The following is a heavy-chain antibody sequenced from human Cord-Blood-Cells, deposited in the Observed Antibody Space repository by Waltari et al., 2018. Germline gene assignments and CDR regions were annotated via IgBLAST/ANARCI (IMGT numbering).Heavy chain of an antibody. CDR3: ARDGRGYDFWSGSNWFDP. V-gene: IGHV1-2*02. CDR1: GYTFTGYY. Sequence: QVQLVQSGAEVKKPGASVKVSCKASGYTFTGYYMHWVRQAPGQGLEWMGWINPNSGGTNYAQKFQGRVTMTRETSISTAYMVLSRLRSDDTAVYYCARDGRGYDFWSGSNWFDPWGQGTLVTVSS. D-gene: IGHD3-3*01. CDR2: INPNSGGT. J-gene: IGHJ5*02.